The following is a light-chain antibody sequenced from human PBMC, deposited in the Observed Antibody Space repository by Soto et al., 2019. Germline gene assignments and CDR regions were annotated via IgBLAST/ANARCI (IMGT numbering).Light chain of an antibody. CDR3: AAWDDSLNGPNYV. J-gene: IGLJ1*01. CDR2: ANN. Sequence: QSVLTQAPSATGIPGQRVTISCSGSSSNIGSNTVNWYQQLPGTAPKLLIYANNQRPSGVPDRFSGSKSGTSASLAISGLQSEDEADYYCAAWDDSLNGPNYVFGTGTKVTVL. V-gene: IGLV1-44*01. CDR1: SSNIGSNT.